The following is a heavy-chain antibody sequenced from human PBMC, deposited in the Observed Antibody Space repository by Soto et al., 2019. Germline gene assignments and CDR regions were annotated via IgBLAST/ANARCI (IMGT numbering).Heavy chain of an antibody. J-gene: IGHJ5*02. V-gene: IGHV1-69*01. CDR2: TSPIFGTT. Sequence: QVQLVQSGAEVKKPGSSVKISCKASGGTFSAYTLSWVRQAPAQGLAWMGGTSPIFGTTNYAQKCQGRVTITADESAGTAYMELSSLRSGDSAVYYCATNWGSGLNSEGYNWLEPWGQGTRVTVSS. CDR1: GGTFSAYT. D-gene: IGHD7-27*01. CDR3: ATNWGSGLNSEGYNWLEP.